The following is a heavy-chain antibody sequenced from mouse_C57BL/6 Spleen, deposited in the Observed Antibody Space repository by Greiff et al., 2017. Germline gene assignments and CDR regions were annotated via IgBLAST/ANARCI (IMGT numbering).Heavy chain of an antibody. CDR3: ARPVYYGNYGAMDY. Sequence: QVQLQQPGAELVKPGASVKMSCKASGYTFTSYWITWVKQRPGQGLEWIGDIYPGSGSTNYNEKFKSKATLTVDTSASTAYMQLSSLTSEDSAVYYSARPVYYGNYGAMDYWGQGTSVTVSS. D-gene: IGHD2-1*01. CDR2: IYPGSGST. J-gene: IGHJ4*01. V-gene: IGHV1-55*01. CDR1: GYTFTSYW.